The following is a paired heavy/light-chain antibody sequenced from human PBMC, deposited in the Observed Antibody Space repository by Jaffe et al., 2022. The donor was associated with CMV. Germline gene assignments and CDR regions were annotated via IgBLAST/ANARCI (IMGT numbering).Light chain of an antibody. CDR1: QDISNY. Sequence: DIQMTQSPSSLSASVGDRVTITCQASQDISNYLNWYQQKPGKAPKLLIYDASNLETGVPSRFSGSGSGTDFTFTISSLQPEDIATYYCQQYDNLPITFGGGTKVEIK. CDR3: QQYDNLPIT. J-gene: IGKJ4*01. CDR2: DAS. V-gene: IGKV1-33*01.
Heavy chain of an antibody. CDR2: IYYSGST. Sequence: QVQLQESGPGLVKPSETLSLTCTVSGGSISSYYWSWIRQPPGKGLEWIGYIYYSGSTNYNPSLKSRVTISVDTSKNQFSLKLSSVTAADTAVYYCASLGAIAAAGIPPSRYYFDYWGQGTLVTVSS. CDR3: ASLGAIAAAGIPPSRYYFDY. CDR1: GGSISSYY. V-gene: IGHV4-59*01. J-gene: IGHJ4*02. D-gene: IGHD6-13*01.